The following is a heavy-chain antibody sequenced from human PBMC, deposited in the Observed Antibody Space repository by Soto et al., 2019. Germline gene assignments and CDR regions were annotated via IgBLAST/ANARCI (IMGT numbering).Heavy chain of an antibody. Sequence: QVQLVQSGAEVKKPGASVKVSCKASGYTFTSYDINWVRQATGQGLEWMGWMNANSGNTGYAQKIQGRVTMTRNTSMSTAYMELGSLGAEDTAVYYSAGVTPYYFDYWGQGTLVTVSS. D-gene: IGHD3-16*01. V-gene: IGHV1-8*02. CDR3: AGVTPYYFDY. CDR1: GYTFTSYD. J-gene: IGHJ4*02. CDR2: MNANSGNT.